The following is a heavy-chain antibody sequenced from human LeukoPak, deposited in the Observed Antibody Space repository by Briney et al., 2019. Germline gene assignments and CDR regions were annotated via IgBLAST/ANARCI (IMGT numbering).Heavy chain of an antibody. J-gene: IGHJ5*02. CDR2: ISAYNGNT. D-gene: IGHD3-3*01. CDR1: GYTFTSYG. V-gene: IGHV1-18*01. CDR3: ARGGQLRFLEWLLTQNWFDP. Sequence: ASVKVSCKASGYTFTSYGISWVRQAPGQGLEWMGWISAYNGNTNYAQKLQGRVTMTTDTSTSTAYMELRSLRSDDTAVYYCARGGQLRFLEWLLTQNWFDPWGQGTLVTVSS.